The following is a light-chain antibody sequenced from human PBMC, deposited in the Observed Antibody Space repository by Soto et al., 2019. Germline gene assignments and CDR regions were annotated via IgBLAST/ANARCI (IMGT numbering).Light chain of an antibody. J-gene: IGLJ1*01. CDR1: APTIGRNY. Sequence: QSVLTQSPSASGTPGQRVTISCSGSAPTIGRNYVYWYQQLPGTAPKLLIYRNSQRPSGVPDRFSGSKSGTSASLAISGLRSEDEADYYCAAWDDNLSGLYVFGAGTKVTVL. V-gene: IGLV1-47*01. CDR3: AAWDDNLSGLYV. CDR2: RNS.